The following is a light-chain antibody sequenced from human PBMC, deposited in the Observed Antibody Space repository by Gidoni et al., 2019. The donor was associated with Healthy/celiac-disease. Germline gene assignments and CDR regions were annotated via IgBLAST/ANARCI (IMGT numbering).Light chain of an antibody. CDR3: LQDYNYPPT. V-gene: IGKV1-6*01. CDR2: AAS. CDR1: PGIRND. J-gene: IGKJ1*01. Sequence: AIQMTQSPSSLSASVGDRVTITCRASPGIRNDLGWYQQKPGKAPKLLIYAASSLQSGFPSRFSGSVSGTDFTLTISSLQPEDFATYYCLQDYNYPPTFGQGTKVEIK.